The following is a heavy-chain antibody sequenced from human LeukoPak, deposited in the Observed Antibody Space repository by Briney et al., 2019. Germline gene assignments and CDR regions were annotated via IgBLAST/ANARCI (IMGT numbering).Heavy chain of an antibody. CDR2: INHSGST. D-gene: IGHD6-6*01. CDR3: VWQLVHDYYGMDV. Sequence: SETLSLTCAVYGGSFSGYYWSWIRQPPGRGLEWIGEINHSGSTNYIPSLKSRVTISVDTSKNQFSLKLSSVTAADTAVYYCVWQLVHDYYGMDVWGQGTTVTVSS. J-gene: IGHJ6*02. V-gene: IGHV4-34*01. CDR1: GGSFSGYY.